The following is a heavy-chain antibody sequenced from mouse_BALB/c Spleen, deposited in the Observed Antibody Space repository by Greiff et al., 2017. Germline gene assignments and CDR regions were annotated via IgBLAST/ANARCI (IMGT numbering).Heavy chain of an antibody. Sequence: EVQLVESGGGLVQPGGSLKLSCAASGFTFSSYTMSWVRQTPEKRLEWVAYISNGGGSTYYPDTVKGRFTISRDNAKNTLYLQMSSLKSEDTAMYYCARRNWDAMDYWGQGTSVTVSS. CDR2: ISNGGGST. V-gene: IGHV5-12-2*01. J-gene: IGHJ4*01. CDR1: GFTFSSYT. CDR3: ARRNWDAMDY. D-gene: IGHD4-1*02.